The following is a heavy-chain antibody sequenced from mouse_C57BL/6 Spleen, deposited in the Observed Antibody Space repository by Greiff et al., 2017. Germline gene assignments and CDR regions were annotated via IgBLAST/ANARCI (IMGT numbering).Heavy chain of an antibody. CDR1: GYTFSDYY. V-gene: IGHV5-16*01. Sequence: EVQRVEPEGGLVQPGSSMKLSCTASGYTFSDYYMAWVRQVPEQGLEWVANINYDGSSTNYHDTLKSSFILSIDNAKNILYLLMSMLKAEDTSTYYCGRVGVYINFFLDYWGQGTTLTVSA. D-gene: IGHD2-5*01. CDR3: GRVGVYINFFLDY. J-gene: IGHJ2*01. CDR2: INYDGSST.